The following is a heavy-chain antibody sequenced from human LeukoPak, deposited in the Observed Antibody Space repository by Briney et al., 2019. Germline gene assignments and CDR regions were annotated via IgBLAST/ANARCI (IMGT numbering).Heavy chain of an antibody. J-gene: IGHJ4*02. CDR1: GFTFSSSA. CDR3: ARDPGAAAGAIFDY. D-gene: IGHD6-13*01. CDR2: ISNNGGYT. V-gene: IGHV3-23*01. Sequence: PGGSLRLSCAASGFTFSSSAMSWVRQAPGKGLEWVSAISNNGGYTYYADSVQGRFTISRDNSKNTLYLQMNSLRAEDTAVYYCARDPGAAAGAIFDYWGQGTLVTVSS.